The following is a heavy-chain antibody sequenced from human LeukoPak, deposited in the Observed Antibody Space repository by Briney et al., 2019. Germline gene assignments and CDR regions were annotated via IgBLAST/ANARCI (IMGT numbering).Heavy chain of an antibody. CDR1: GFIFSSYW. CDR2: IKQDGSEK. V-gene: IGHV3-7*01. CDR3: ARGARGSGTASDY. D-gene: IGHD3-10*01. Sequence: GGSLRLSCAASGFIFSSYWMSWVRQAPGKGLEWVANIKQDGSEKYYVDSVKGRFTISRDNAKNSLYLQMNSLRAEDTAVYYCARGARGSGTASDYWGQGTLVTVSS. J-gene: IGHJ4*02.